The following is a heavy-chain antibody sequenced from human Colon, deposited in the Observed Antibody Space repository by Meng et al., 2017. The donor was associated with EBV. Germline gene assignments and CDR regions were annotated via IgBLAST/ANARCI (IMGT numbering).Heavy chain of an antibody. Sequence: QGRLQESGPGLWKPSGTLPLPSAASAGSLSSGNWWGWVRQPPGKGLEWIGEIYHSGSTNYNPSLKSRVTISVDESKNQFSLRLSSVTAADTAVYYCARVGAYCGGDCYHPRWGQGTLVTVSS. V-gene: IGHV4-4*02. CDR2: IYHSGST. CDR3: ARVGAYCGGDCYHPR. CDR1: AGSLSSGNW. D-gene: IGHD2-21*02. J-gene: IGHJ4*02.